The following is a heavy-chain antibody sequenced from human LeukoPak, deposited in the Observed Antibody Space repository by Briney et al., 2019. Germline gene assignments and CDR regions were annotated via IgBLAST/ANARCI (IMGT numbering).Heavy chain of an antibody. Sequence: SETLSLTCAVYGGSCSGYYWTWTRQPPGKGLEWIGEINHSGSTNYNPSLKSRVTISVDTSKNQFSLKLSSVTAADTAVYYCARGRYELLSIAAAGREYWFDPWGQGTLVTVSS. D-gene: IGHD6-13*01. J-gene: IGHJ5*02. CDR1: GGSCSGYY. V-gene: IGHV4-34*01. CDR2: INHSGST. CDR3: ARGRYELLSIAAAGREYWFDP.